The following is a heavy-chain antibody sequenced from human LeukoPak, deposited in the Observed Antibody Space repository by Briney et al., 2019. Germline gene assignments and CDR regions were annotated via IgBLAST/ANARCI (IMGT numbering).Heavy chain of an antibody. CDR1: GGSFSGYY. D-gene: IGHD6-13*01. Sequence: SETLSLTCAVYGGSFSGYYWSWIRQPPGKGLEWIGEINHSGRTNYNPSLKSRVTISVDTSKNELSLKLSSVTAADTAVYYCARAPGPRIAAAGTGWFDPWGQGTLVTVSS. J-gene: IGHJ5*02. CDR3: ARAPGPRIAAAGTGWFDP. V-gene: IGHV4-34*09. CDR2: INHSGRT.